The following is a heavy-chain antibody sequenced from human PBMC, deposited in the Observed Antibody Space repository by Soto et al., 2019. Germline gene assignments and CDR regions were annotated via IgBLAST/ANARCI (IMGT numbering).Heavy chain of an antibody. CDR3: ARDNYGSGSYYSRLYYFDY. CDR1: GGTLSTYA. J-gene: IGHJ4*02. Sequence: QVQLVQSGAEVKKPGSSVKVSCKASGGTLSTYAISWVRQAPGQGLEWMGGIISIFDTVNYAQKFQGRVTLTADKSTSTAYMELSSLRSEDTAVYYCARDNYGSGSYYSRLYYFDYWGQGTLVTVSS. CDR2: IISIFDTV. D-gene: IGHD3-10*01. V-gene: IGHV1-69*06.